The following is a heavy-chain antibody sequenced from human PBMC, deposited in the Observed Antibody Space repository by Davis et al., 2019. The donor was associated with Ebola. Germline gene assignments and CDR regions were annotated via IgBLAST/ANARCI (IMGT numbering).Heavy chain of an antibody. V-gene: IGHV4-59*08. CDR2: IFYSGST. J-gene: IGHJ4*02. CDR1: GGSMTSYY. CDR3: GRHRSGTSWTDC. D-gene: IGHD2-2*01. Sequence: PSETLSLTCTISGGSMTSYYWSWIRQSPGTGLEWIGYIFYSGSTNYNPSLKSRLSMSVDTSKNQFSLKLSSVTAADTAVYYCGRHRSGTSWTDCWGQGALVTVSS.